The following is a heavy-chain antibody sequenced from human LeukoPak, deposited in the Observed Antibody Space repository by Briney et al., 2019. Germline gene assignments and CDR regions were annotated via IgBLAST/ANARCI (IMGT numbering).Heavy chain of an antibody. CDR3: ARAAHYSGTSDQYSGGWYYFDF. CDR2: IYYSGTT. Sequence: SETLSLTCTVSGGSISNYYWNWIRQPPGKGLELIGYIYYSGTTNYNPSLKSRVSMSVDTSKNQFSLKLSSVTAADTAVYYCARAAHYSGTSDQYSGGWYYFDFWGQGTLVTVSS. V-gene: IGHV4-59*01. CDR1: GGSISNYY. D-gene: IGHD3-10*01. J-gene: IGHJ4*02.